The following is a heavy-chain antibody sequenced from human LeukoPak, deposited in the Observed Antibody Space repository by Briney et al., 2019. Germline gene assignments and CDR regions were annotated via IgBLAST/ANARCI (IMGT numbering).Heavy chain of an antibody. D-gene: IGHD3-10*01. CDR2: FDPEDGET. CDR1: GHTLTELS. Sequence: ASVKVSCKVSGHTLTELSMHWVRQAPGKGLEWMGGFDPEDGETIYAQKFQGRVTMTEDTSTDTAYMELSSLRSEDTAVYYCATVRVYGSGSYYPAYFDYWGQGTLVTVSS. V-gene: IGHV1-24*01. J-gene: IGHJ4*02. CDR3: ATVRVYGSGSYYPAYFDY.